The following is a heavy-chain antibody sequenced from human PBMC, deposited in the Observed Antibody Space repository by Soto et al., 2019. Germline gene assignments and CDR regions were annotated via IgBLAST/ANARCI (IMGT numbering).Heavy chain of an antibody. CDR3: ARNDYGDYRPVY. D-gene: IGHD4-17*01. V-gene: IGHV4-34*01. Sequence: SETLSLTCAVYAGSFSGYSWSWIRQPPGKGLEWIGEIDHSATTHYNPSLKGRVTISIDTSKKEISLKLTSMTATDTAVYYCARNDYGDYRPVYWGQGTLVTVSS. J-gene: IGHJ4*02. CDR1: AGSFSGYS. CDR2: IDHSATT.